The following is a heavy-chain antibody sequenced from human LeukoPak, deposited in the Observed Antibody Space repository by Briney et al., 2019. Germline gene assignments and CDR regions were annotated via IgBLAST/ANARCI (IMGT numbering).Heavy chain of an antibody. CDR1: GFIFSNYG. D-gene: IGHD2-15*01. V-gene: IGHV3-21*01. J-gene: IGHJ3*02. CDR2: ISSSSSYI. CDR3: ARETYCSGGSCYKGNAFDI. Sequence: GGPLRLSCAASGFIFSNYGMNWVRQAPGKGLEWVSSISSSSSYIYYADSMKGRFTISRDNAKNSLYLQMNSLRADDTAVYYCARETYCSGGSCYKGNAFDIWGQGTMVTVSS.